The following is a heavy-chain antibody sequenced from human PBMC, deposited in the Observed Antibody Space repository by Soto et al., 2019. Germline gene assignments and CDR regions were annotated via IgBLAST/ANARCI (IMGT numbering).Heavy chain of an antibody. CDR1: GGSISSDY. V-gene: IGHV4-59*08. Sequence: QVRLQESSPGLLKPSGTLSLTGTFSGGSISSDYWNWIRQPPGKGLEWLCYIHSGSTTYSASLRSRGTISVDTSKNQFSRKWSSVTAADTAFYFGARQAGAGSKDYWGQGPVVTVSS. CDR2: IHSGST. CDR3: ARQAGAGSKDY. J-gene: IGHJ4*02. D-gene: IGHD3-10*01.